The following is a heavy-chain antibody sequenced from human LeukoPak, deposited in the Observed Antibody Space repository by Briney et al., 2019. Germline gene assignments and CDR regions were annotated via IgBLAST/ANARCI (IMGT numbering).Heavy chain of an antibody. CDR3: ARDSSGGSYLDV. D-gene: IGHD1-26*01. V-gene: IGHV3-23*01. CDR1: GFTFRTYD. CDR2: VGSAANT. Sequence: GGSLRLSCAAYGFTFRTYDMSWVRQTPGKGLEWVSVVGSAANTYYADSVKSRFTISRDNSKNTVYLQMNSLRVEDTAVYYCARDSSGGSYLDVWGQGATVTVSS. J-gene: IGHJ6*02.